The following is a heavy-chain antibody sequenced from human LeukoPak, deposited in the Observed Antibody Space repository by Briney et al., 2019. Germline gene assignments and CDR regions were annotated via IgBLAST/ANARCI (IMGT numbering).Heavy chain of an antibody. V-gene: IGHV3-21*01. CDR3: ARDLGFGFSEWPYYMDV. J-gene: IGHJ6*03. CDR1: GFTFSSYS. D-gene: IGHD3-3*01. CDR2: ISSSSSCI. Sequence: GGSLRLSCAASGFTFSSYSMNWVRQAPGKGLEWVSSISSSSSCIYYADSVKGRFTISRDNAKNSLYLQMNSLRAEDTAVYYCARDLGFGFSEWPYYMDVWGKGTTVTVSS.